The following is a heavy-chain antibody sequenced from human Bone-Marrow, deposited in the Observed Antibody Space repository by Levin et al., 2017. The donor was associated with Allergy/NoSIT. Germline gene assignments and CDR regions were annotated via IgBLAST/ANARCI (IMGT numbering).Heavy chain of an antibody. CDR3: ARVEYYNILTGRYYNGMDV. J-gene: IGHJ6*02. CDR2: INPDSGGR. CDR1: GYTFTDYY. Sequence: GASVKVSCKASGYTFTDYYIHWVRQAPGQGLEWMGWINPDSGGRNYAQKFQGRVTMTRDTSTSTAYMELSRLKSDDTAVYYCARVEYYNILTGRYYNGMDVWGHGTTVTVSS. D-gene: IGHD3-9*01. V-gene: IGHV1-2*02.